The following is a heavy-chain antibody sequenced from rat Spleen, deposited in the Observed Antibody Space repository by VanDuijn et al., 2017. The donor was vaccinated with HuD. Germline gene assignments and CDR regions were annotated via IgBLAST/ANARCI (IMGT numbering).Heavy chain of an antibody. J-gene: IGHJ2*01. CDR3: TTMGNYFNY. D-gene: IGHD1-7*01. Sequence: EVQLVESGGGLVQPGKSLRLSCTASGFTFSDYGMAWVRQAPKKGLEWVATITYDGSSIYYRDSVKGRFTISRDNAKNTLYLQMDSLRSEDTAPYYCTTMGNYFNYWGQGVMVTVSS. V-gene: IGHV5S10*01. CDR1: GFTFSDYG. CDR2: ITYDGSSI.